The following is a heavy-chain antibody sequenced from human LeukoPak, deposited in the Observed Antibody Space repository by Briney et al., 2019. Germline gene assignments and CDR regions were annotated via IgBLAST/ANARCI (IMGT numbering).Heavy chain of an antibody. CDR1: GGSISSSSYY. V-gene: IGHV3-7*03. CDR3: AKVGCSTVACIPDRRDLDH. Sequence: ETLSLTCTVSGGSISSSSYYWGWVRQAPGKGLEWVANIKQDETEEFYLGSVKGRLTISRDNAKNSLYLQMNSLRVEDTAVYSCAKVGCSTVACIPDRRDLDHWGQGTLVTVSS. J-gene: IGHJ4*02. CDR2: IKQDETEE. D-gene: IGHD2-2*01.